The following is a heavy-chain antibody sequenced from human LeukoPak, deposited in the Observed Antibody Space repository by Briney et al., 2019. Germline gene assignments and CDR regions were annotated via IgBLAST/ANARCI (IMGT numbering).Heavy chain of an antibody. J-gene: IGHJ4*02. V-gene: IGHV3-73*01. CDR3: TGQPNYGDYPN. CDR2: IRNKANSYAT. D-gene: IGHD4-17*01. CDR1: GFTFGGST. Sequence: GGSLRLSCAASGFTFGGSTMHWVRQASGKGLEWVGRIRNKANSYATAYVESVKGRFTISRDDSKNTVYLRMNSLKTEDTAVYYCTGQPNYGDYPNWGQGTLVTVSS.